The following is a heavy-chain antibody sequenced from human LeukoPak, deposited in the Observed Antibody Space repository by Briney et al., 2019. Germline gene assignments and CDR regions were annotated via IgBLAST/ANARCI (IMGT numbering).Heavy chain of an antibody. CDR3: AKALGGRGYSYGALDY. J-gene: IGHJ4*02. CDR2: IYDSGNT. CDR1: GGSFSGYY. D-gene: IGHD5-18*01. Sequence: SETLSLTCAVYGGSFSGYYWNWFRQHPEKGLEWIGYIYDSGNTHYSPSLKSRVTISLDTSKNQFSLKLSSVTAADTAVYYCAKALGGRGYSYGALDYWGQGILVTVSS. V-gene: IGHV4-34*09.